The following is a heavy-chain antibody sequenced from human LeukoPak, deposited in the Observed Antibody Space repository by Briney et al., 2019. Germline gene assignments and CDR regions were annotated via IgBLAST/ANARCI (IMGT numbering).Heavy chain of an antibody. CDR1: GYSFTSYW. Sequence: GESLKISCKGSGYSFTSYWIGWVRQMPGKGLEWMGIIYPGDSDTRYSPSFQGQVTISADKSISTAYLQWSSLKASDTAMYYCARRDRGYSSGWYDYWYFDLWGRGTLVTVSS. D-gene: IGHD6-19*01. CDR2: IYPGDSDT. V-gene: IGHV5-51*01. CDR3: ARRDRGYSSGWYDYWYFDL. J-gene: IGHJ2*01.